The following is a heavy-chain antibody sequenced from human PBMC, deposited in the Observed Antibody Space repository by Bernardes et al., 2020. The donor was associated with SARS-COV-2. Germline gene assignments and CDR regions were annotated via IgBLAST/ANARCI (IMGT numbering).Heavy chain of an antibody. CDR2: ISYDGSNK. CDR1: GFTFSSYG. J-gene: IGHJ4*02. CDR3: AKKAPYCSSTSCYDY. Sequence: GGSLRLSCAASGFTFSSYGMHWVRQAPGKGLEWVAVISYDGSNKYYADSVKGRFTISRDNSKNTLYLQMNSLRAEDTAVYYCAKKAPYCSSTSCYDYWGQGTLVTVSS. D-gene: IGHD2-2*01. V-gene: IGHV3-30*18.